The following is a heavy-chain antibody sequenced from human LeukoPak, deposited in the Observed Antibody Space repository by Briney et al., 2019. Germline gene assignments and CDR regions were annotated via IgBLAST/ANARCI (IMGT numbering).Heavy chain of an antibody. CDR1: GFTFSNYA. V-gene: IGHV3-64*01. CDR2: ISSNGGST. J-gene: IGHJ4*02. D-gene: IGHD1-26*01. Sequence: PGGSLRLSCAASGFTFSNYAMHWVRQAPGKGLEYVSGISSNGGSTFYASSVKGRFTISRDNSKNTLYLQMGSLRAEDMAVYYCARAEWEQLRWVIDYWGQGSLVTVSS. CDR3: ARAEWEQLRWVIDY.